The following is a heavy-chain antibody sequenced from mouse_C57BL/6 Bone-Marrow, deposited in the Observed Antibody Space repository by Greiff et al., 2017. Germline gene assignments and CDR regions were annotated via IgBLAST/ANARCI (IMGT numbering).Heavy chain of an antibody. CDR1: GFTFSSYA. CDR2: ISDGGSYT. J-gene: IGHJ2*01. CDR3: AREGYYGSSYVDDFDY. D-gene: IGHD1-1*01. Sequence: EVKLMESGGGLVKPGGSLKLSCAASGFTFSSYAMSWVRQTPEKRLEWVATISDGGSYTYYPDNVKGRFTISRDNAKNNLYLQMSHLKSEDTAMYYCAREGYYGSSYVDDFDYWGQGTTLTVAS. V-gene: IGHV5-4*01.